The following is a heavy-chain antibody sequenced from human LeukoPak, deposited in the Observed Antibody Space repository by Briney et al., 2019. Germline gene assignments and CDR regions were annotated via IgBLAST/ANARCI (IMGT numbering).Heavy chain of an antibody. D-gene: IGHD1-7*01. V-gene: IGHV4-59*01. Sequence: SETLSLTCTVSGGSISSYYWSWIRQPPGKGLEWIGYIYYSGSTNYNPSLKSRVTISVDTSKNQFSLKLSSVTAADTAVYYCARVGTTHYYYMDVWGKGTTVTVSS. CDR2: IYYSGST. CDR3: ARVGTTHYYYMDV. CDR1: GGSISSYY. J-gene: IGHJ6*03.